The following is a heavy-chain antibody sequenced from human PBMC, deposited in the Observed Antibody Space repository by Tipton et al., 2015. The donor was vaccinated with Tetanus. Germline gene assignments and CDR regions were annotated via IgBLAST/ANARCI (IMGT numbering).Heavy chain of an antibody. CDR1: GGSISSFNYY. CDR3: ARLSSSANDAHAFDI. V-gene: IGHV4-39*01. D-gene: IGHD3-22*01. Sequence: TLSLTCTVSGGSISSFNYYWGWIRQPPGKGLEWIGSIYYSGTTYSNPSLGSRVTMSVDTSKIQFSLKMNSVTAADTAVYYCARLSSSANDAHAFDIWGQGTMVTVSS. J-gene: IGHJ3*02. CDR2: IYYSGTT.